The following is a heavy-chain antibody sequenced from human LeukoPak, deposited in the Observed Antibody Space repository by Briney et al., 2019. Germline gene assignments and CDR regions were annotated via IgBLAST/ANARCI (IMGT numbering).Heavy chain of an antibody. V-gene: IGHV3-21*01. J-gene: IGHJ4*02. D-gene: IGHD5-18*01. CDR2: ISTSSIYM. CDR3: ARGGYHAYYLDY. Sequence: GGSLRLSCAVSGFTFSSYTMNWVRQAPGKGLEWVASISTSSIYMYYADSVKGRFTVSRDNAKNSLYLQIDSLSAEDTAVYYCARGGYHAYYLDYWGQGSLVTVSS. CDR1: GFTFSSYT.